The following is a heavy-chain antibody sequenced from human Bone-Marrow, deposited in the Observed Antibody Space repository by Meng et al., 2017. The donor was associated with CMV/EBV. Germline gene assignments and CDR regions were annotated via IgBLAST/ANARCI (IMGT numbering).Heavy chain of an antibody. CDR3: ARDRGGLVVPAASNDAFDI. CDR2: ISSSSSYI. Sequence: GESLKISCAASGFTFSSYSMNCVRQAPGKGLEWVSSISSSSSYIYYADSVKGRFTISRDNAKNSLYLQMNSLRAEDTAVYYCARDRGGLVVPAASNDAFDIWGQGTMVTVSS. J-gene: IGHJ3*02. D-gene: IGHD2-2*01. V-gene: IGHV3-21*01. CDR1: GFTFSSYS.